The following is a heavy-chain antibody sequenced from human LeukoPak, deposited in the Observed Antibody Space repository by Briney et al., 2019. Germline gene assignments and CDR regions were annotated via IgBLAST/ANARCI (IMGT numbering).Heavy chain of an antibody. D-gene: IGHD2-21*02. Sequence: GGSLRLSCAASGFTFNTYAMSWVRQAPGKGLEWVSVISGGGGTTYYADSVKGRFTISRDNSKNTLYLRMNSLKVEDTAVYYCAKGPVVTATYNWFDSWGQGALVTVSS. V-gene: IGHV3-23*01. J-gene: IGHJ5*01. CDR3: AKGPVVTATYNWFDS. CDR1: GFTFNTYA. CDR2: ISGGGGTT.